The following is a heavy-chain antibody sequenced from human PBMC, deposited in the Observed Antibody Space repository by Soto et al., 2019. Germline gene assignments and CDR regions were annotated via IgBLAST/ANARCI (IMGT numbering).Heavy chain of an antibody. CDR3: ARDTFTPKTFWSGSLSTNQPNYYYYGMDV. D-gene: IGHD3-3*01. CDR1: GFTFSSYG. J-gene: IGHJ6*02. Sequence: PGGSLRLSCAASGFTFSSYGMHWVRQAPGKGLEWVAVIWYDGSNKYYADSVKGRFTISRDNSKNTLYLQMNSLRAEDTAVYYCARDTFTPKTFWSGSLSTNQPNYYYYGMDVRGQGTTVTVSS. V-gene: IGHV3-33*01. CDR2: IWYDGSNK.